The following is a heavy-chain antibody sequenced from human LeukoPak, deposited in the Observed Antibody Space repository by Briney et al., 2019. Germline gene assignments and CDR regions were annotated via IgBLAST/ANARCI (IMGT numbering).Heavy chain of an antibody. J-gene: IGHJ4*02. D-gene: IGHD5-18*01. V-gene: IGHV3-21*01. Sequence: PGGSLRLSCAPSGFTFSIYSMNWVRQAPGKWLEWVSSISSSRSYIYYANSVKGRFTISRDNDKSSLYLQMNSLRAEETAVYYCARCDDTAMDNFDYWGQGTLVTVSS. CDR2: ISSSRSYI. CDR3: ARCDDTAMDNFDY. CDR1: GFTFSIYS.